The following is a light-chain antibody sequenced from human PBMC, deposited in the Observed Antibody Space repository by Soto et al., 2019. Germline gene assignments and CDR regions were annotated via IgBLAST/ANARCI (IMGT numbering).Light chain of an antibody. Sequence: DIRMTQSPSSLSASVGDRVTITCRASQSISSYLNWYQHKPGKAPKPLIYAASSLQSGVPSRFSGSGSGTDFTLTISSLQPEDFATYYCQQSYSTPRTFGQGTRLEIK. V-gene: IGKV1-39*01. J-gene: IGKJ5*01. CDR2: AAS. CDR1: QSISSY. CDR3: QQSYSTPRT.